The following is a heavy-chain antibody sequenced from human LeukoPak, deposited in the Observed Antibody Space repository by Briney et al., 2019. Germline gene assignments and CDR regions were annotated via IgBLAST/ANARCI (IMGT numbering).Heavy chain of an antibody. Sequence: GRSLRLSCAASGFTFSSYAMHWVRQAPGKGLEWVAVISYDGSNKYYADSVKGRFTISRDNSKNTLYLQMNSLRAEDTAVYYCAKMRAGDSGYFDYWGQGTLVTVSS. CDR3: AKMRAGDSGYFDY. CDR2: ISYDGSNK. D-gene: IGHD1-26*01. J-gene: IGHJ4*02. V-gene: IGHV3-30-3*02. CDR1: GFTFSSYA.